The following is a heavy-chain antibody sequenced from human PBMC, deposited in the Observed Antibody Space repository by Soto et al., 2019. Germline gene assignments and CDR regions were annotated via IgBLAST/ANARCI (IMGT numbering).Heavy chain of an antibody. Sequence: EVQLVESGGGLVKPGESLRLSCAASGFSFTFSSMAWVRQAPGKGLEWVSSIDYNSNYIFYAESVRGRFTISRDNARNSLYLQMHSLRVEDTAVYYCAREGSCANYVCLPDYWGQGTRVTVSS. CDR1: GFSFTFSS. D-gene: IGHD2-8*01. V-gene: IGHV3-21*01. CDR2: IDYNSNYI. J-gene: IGHJ4*02. CDR3: AREGSCANYVCLPDY.